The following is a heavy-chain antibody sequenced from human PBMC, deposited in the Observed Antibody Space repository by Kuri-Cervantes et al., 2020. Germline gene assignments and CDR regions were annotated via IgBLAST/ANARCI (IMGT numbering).Heavy chain of an antibody. Sequence: GESLKISCAASGFTFSTYSMNWVRQAPGKGLEWVSSISSDSSYIYYADSLKGRFTISRDNAKDSLFLQMNSLRAEDTAVYYCATCGVSATGRDWYFDLWGRGTLVTVSS. CDR2: ISSDSSYI. CDR3: ATCGVSATGRDWYFDL. V-gene: IGHV3-21*01. J-gene: IGHJ2*01. D-gene: IGHD6-13*01. CDR1: GFTFSTYS.